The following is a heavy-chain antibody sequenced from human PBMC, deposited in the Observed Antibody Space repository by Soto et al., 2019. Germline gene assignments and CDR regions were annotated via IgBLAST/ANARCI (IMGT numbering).Heavy chain of an antibody. D-gene: IGHD3-3*01. CDR2: INPSGGST. CDR3: ARDGSIVLRFLEWLLYGEYYYYGMDV. Sequence: ASVKVSCKASGYTFTSYYMHWVRQAPGQGLEWMGIINPSGGSTSYAQKFQGRVTMTRDTSTSTVYMELSSLRSEDTAVYYCARDGSIVLRFLEWLLYGEYYYYGMDVWGQGTTVTVSS. V-gene: IGHV1-46*01. J-gene: IGHJ6*02. CDR1: GYTFTSYY.